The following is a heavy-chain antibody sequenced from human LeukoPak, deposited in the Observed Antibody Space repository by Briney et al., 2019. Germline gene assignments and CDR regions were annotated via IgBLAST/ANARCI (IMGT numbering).Heavy chain of an antibody. J-gene: IGHJ4*02. V-gene: IGHV3-11*01. Sequence: PGGSLRLSCAASGFTFSNYYMSWIRQAPGKGLEWVSYISSSGSTIYYADSVKGRFTISRDNAKNSLYLQMNSLRAEDTAVYYCARAPYYYDSSGSLDYWGQGTLVTVSS. D-gene: IGHD3-22*01. CDR1: GFTFSNYY. CDR2: ISSSGSTI. CDR3: ARAPYYYDSSGSLDY.